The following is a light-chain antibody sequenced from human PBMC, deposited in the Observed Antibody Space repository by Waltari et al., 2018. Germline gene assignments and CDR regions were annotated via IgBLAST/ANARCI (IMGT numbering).Light chain of an antibody. CDR1: QSISGY. V-gene: IGKV1-39*01. Sequence: DIQMTQSPSSLSASVGDRVTITCRASQSISGYLNWYQQKPGKAPKVLIYATSSLQSGVPSRFSGSGSGTDFTLTISSLQPEDFATYYCQQSYRTPPLTFGGGTKVVIK. CDR3: QQSYRTPPLT. J-gene: IGKJ4*01. CDR2: ATS.